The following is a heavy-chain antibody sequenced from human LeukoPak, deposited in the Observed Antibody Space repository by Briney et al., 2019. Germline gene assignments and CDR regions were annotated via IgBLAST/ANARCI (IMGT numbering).Heavy chain of an antibody. CDR1: GGSFSGYY. J-gene: IGHJ5*02. CDR2: INHSGST. V-gene: IGHV4-34*01. CDR3: ARHGVYYGLGSSYGLPNWFDP. Sequence: SETLSLTCAVYGGSFSGYYWSWIRQPPGKGLECIGEINHSGSTNYNPSLKSRVTISVDTSKNQFSLKLSSVTAADTAVYYCARHGVYYGLGSSYGLPNWFDPWGQGTQVTVSS. D-gene: IGHD3-10*01.